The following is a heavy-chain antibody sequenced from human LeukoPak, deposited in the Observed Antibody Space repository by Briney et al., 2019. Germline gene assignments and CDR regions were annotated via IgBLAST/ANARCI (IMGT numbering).Heavy chain of an antibody. CDR3: AKDPPQWELRAYYFDY. Sequence: GGSLRLSCAASGFTFSSYAMRWVRQAPGKGLEWVSAISGSGGSTYYADSVKGRFTISRDNSKNTLYLQMNSLRAEDTAVYYCAKDPPQWELRAYYFDYWGQGTLVTVSS. J-gene: IGHJ4*02. CDR2: ISGSGGST. CDR1: GFTFSSYA. D-gene: IGHD1-26*01. V-gene: IGHV3-23*01.